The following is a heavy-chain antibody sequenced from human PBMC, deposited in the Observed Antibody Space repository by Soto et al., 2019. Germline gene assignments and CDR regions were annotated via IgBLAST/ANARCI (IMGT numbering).Heavy chain of an antibody. J-gene: IGHJ5*02. V-gene: IGHV3-23*01. CDR3: AKDPKSTIRFNWFDP. CDR1: GFTFSSYA. CDR2: ISGSGSST. D-gene: IGHD2-8*01. Sequence: EVQLSESGGGLVRPGGSLRLSCAASGFTFSSYAMSWVRQAPGKGLEWVSGISGSGSSTYYADSVKGRFTISRDNSKKTLYLQMNSLRAEDTAIYYCAKDPKSTIRFNWFDPWGQGTLVTVSS.